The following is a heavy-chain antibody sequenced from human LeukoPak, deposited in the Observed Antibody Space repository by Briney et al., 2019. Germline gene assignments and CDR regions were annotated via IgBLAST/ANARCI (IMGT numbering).Heavy chain of an antibody. V-gene: IGHV3-64*01. CDR3: ARVSGWYWFDP. J-gene: IGHJ5*02. D-gene: IGHD6-19*01. Sequence: GGSLRLSCEGSGYTFSSYAMHWVRQAPGKGLEYVAAISSDGRITYYANFVTGRFTISRDNSKNTLYLQMGSLRTEDMAVYYCARVSGWYWFDPWVQGTLVTVSS. CDR1: GYTFSSYA. CDR2: ISSDGRIT.